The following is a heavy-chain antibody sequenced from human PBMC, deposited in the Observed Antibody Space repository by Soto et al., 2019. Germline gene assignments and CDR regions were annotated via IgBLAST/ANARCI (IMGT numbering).Heavy chain of an antibody. V-gene: IGHV3-23*01. CDR1: GLTFSSYA. CDR3: AKVGYSYGWGPDY. D-gene: IGHD5-18*01. CDR2: ISGSGGST. Sequence: EVQLLESGGGLVQPGGSLRLSCAASGLTFSSYAMSWVRQAPGKGLAWVSAISGSGGSTYYADSVKGRFTISRDNSKNTLYLQMNGVRAEDTAVYYCAKVGYSYGWGPDYWGQGTLVTVSS. J-gene: IGHJ4*02.